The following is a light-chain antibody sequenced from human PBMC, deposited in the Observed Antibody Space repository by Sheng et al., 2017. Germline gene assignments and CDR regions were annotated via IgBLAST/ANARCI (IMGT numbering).Light chain of an antibody. CDR3: QVWDITSDVI. V-gene: IGLV3-21*03. Sequence: SFVLTQPPSVSVAPGKTATITCGANNIESKSVHWYQQKSGQAPELVVYDDDDRPSGIPERFSGSNSGNTATLTITRVEAGDEAVYYCQVWDITSDVIFGGGTRVTVV. J-gene: IGLJ2*01. CDR2: DDD. CDR1: NIESKS.